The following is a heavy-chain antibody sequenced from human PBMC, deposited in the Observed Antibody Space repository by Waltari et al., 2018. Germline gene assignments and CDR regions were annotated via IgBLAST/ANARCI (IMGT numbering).Heavy chain of an antibody. V-gene: IGHV1-69*05. CDR1: GGTFSSYA. D-gene: IGHD3-10*01. CDR3: AIDYYGSGSYWDDGFDI. Sequence: QVQLVQSVAEVKKPGSSVKVSCKASGGTFSSYAISWVRQAPGQGLEWMGGIMPIFGTANYAQKFQGKVTITTDESKSTAYMELSSLRSEDTAVYYWAIDYYGSGSYWDDGFDIWGQGTMVTVSS. J-gene: IGHJ3*02. CDR2: IMPIFGTA.